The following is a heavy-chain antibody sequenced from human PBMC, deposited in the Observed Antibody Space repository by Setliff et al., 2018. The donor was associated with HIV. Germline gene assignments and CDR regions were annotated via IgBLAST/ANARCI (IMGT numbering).Heavy chain of an antibody. D-gene: IGHD3-9*01. CDR2: VYYSGTT. V-gene: IGHV4-39*01. Sequence: PSETLSLTCTVSGGSISSSSYYWGLIRQPPGKGLEWIGSVYYSGTTYYNPSLKSRVTISVDTSKNQFSLRLSSVTAADTAVYYCARRERYYDILTGRVSDGFDIWGQGTMVTVSS. CDR1: GGSISSSSYY. CDR3: ARRERYYDILTGRVSDGFDI. J-gene: IGHJ3*02.